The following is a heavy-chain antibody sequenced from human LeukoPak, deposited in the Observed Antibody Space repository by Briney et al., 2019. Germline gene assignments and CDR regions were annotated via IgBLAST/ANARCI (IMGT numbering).Heavy chain of an antibody. J-gene: IGHJ5*02. V-gene: IGHV3-64D*06. D-gene: IGHD4-11*01. CDR2: ITSNGGST. CDR1: GFTFSSYA. CDR3: VRVDDYSYQGYFDP. Sequence: PGGSLRLSCSASGFTFSSYAIHWVRQAPGKGLEYVSAITSNGGSTYYADLVKDRFTISRDNSKNTLYLQMSSLRAEDTAVYYCVRVDDYSYQGYFDPWGQGTLVTVSS.